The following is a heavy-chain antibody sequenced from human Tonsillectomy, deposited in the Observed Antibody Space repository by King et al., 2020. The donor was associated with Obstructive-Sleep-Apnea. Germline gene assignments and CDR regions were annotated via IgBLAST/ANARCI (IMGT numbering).Heavy chain of an antibody. Sequence: QLVQSGAEVKKPGASVKVSCKASGYTFTSYGISWVRQAPGQGLEWMGGISAYNGNTNYAQKLHGRVTMTTDTSTSTAYMELRSLGSDDTAVYYCARLGYCSSTSCYLNWFDPWGQGTLVTVSS. V-gene: IGHV1-18*01. J-gene: IGHJ5*02. D-gene: IGHD2-2*01. CDR1: GYTFTSYG. CDR3: ARLGYCSSTSCYLNWFDP. CDR2: ISAYNGNT.